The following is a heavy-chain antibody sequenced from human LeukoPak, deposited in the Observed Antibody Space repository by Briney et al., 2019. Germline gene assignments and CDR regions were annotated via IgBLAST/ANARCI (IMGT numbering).Heavy chain of an antibody. CDR2: IFYSGST. CDR3: ARLTFFTYYYDSSDYKGFYFDY. V-gene: IGHV4-39*02. CDR1: GGSISSGSYY. J-gene: IGHJ4*02. Sequence: SETLSLTCTVSGGSISSGSYYWGWVRQPPGKGLEYIGTIFYSGSTYYNPSLKSRVTMSVDTSKNHFSLRLSSVTAADTAVFHCARLTFFTYYYDSSDYKGFYFDYWGQGTLVTVSS. D-gene: IGHD3-22*01.